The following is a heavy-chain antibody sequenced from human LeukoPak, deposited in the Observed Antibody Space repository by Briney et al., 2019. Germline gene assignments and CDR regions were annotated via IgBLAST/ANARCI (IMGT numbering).Heavy chain of an antibody. J-gene: IGHJ3*02. V-gene: IGHV1-46*01. D-gene: IGHD3-16*01. CDR3: ARGLGRTSHSAFDM. CDR1: GYTVTSYY. Sequence: GASVKVSCKASGYTVTSYYMHWVRQAPGQGLEWMGIINPNGGSTNYAQKFQGRVTMTRDTSTSTVYMEVSSLTSVDTAVYYCARGLGRTSHSAFDMWGQGTMVTVSS. CDR2: INPNGGST.